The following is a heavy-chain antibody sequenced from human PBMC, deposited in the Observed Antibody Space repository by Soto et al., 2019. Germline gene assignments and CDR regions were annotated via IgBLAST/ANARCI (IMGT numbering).Heavy chain of an antibody. CDR1: GGTFSTYT. CDR3: ARSQDSSGYWNNCFDP. Sequence: QVQLVQSGAEVKKPGSSVKVSCKASGGTFSTYTITWVRQAPGQGLEWMGGIIPIFGKATYPQKFQGRVTITADESTSTAYMEMSSLRSEDTAVYYCARSQDSSGYWNNCFDPWGQGTLVTVSS. D-gene: IGHD3-22*01. J-gene: IGHJ5*02. V-gene: IGHV1-69*01. CDR2: IIPIFGKA.